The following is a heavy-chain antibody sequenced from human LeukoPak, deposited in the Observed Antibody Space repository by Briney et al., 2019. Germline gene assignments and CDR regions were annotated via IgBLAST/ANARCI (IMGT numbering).Heavy chain of an antibody. CDR3: AKWGDIVATAPWFDY. J-gene: IGHJ4*02. CDR1: GFTFSSYG. Sequence: GGSLRLSCAASGFTFSSYGMHWVRQAPGKGLEWVAFIRYDGSNKYYADSVKGRFTISRDNSKNTLYLQMNSLRAEDTAVYYCAKWGDIVATAPWFDYGGQGTLVTVSS. CDR2: IRYDGSNK. V-gene: IGHV3-30*02. D-gene: IGHD5-12*01.